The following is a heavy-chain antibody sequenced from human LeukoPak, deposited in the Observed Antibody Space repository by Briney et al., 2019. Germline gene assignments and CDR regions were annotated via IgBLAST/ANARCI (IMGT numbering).Heavy chain of an antibody. V-gene: IGHV4-30-2*01. CDR2: IYHSGST. D-gene: IGHD6-13*01. CDR1: GGSISSGGYS. J-gene: IGHJ4*02. CDR3: ARGHRAAAGVLDY. Sequence: PSETLSLTCAVSGGSISSGGYSWSWIRQPPGKGLEWIGYIYHSGSTYYNPSLKSRVTISVDRSKNQFSLKLSSVTAADTAVYYCARGHRAAAGVLDYWGQGTLVTVSS.